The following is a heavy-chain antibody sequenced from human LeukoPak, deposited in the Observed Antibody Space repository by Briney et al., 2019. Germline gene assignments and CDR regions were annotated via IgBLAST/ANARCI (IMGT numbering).Heavy chain of an antibody. J-gene: IGHJ5*02. D-gene: IGHD4-17*01. CDR2: IIGTGGTT. CDR3: AKYGDLDPIEPMFDP. Sequence: PGXXLRLSCAASGFTFSSYAMSWVRQAPGKGLEWVSVIIGTGGTTYYSHSVKGPFTISRDNSKNTLYLQMNSLRAEDTAVYYCAKYGDLDPIEPMFDPWGQGTLVTVSS. V-gene: IGHV3-23*01. CDR1: GFTFSSYA.